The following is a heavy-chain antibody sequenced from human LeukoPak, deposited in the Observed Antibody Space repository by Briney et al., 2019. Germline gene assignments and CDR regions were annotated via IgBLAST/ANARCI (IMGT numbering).Heavy chain of an antibody. J-gene: IGHJ4*02. CDR3: ARDWAGGLFDY. CDR2: IYHSGST. Sequence: SETLSLTCTVSGHSIINSFYWGWIRQPPGKGLEWIGSIYHSGSTYYNPSLKSRLTISVDTSKNQFSLKLNSVTAADTAVYYCARDWAGGLFDYWGQGTLVTVSS. V-gene: IGHV4-38-2*02. D-gene: IGHD3-16*01. CDR1: GHSIINSFY.